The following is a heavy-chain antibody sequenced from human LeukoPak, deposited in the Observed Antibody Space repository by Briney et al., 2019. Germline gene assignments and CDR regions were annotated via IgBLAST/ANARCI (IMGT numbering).Heavy chain of an antibody. V-gene: IGHV4-34*01. D-gene: IGHD3-22*01. CDR1: GGSFSGYY. J-gene: IGHJ4*02. CDR3: ARHLGDSSGYYYGGLVDY. Sequence: SETLSLTCAVYGGSFSGYYWSWLRQPPGKGLEWIGEINHSGSTNYNPSLKSRVTISVDTSKNQFSLKLSSVTAADTAVYYCARHLGDSSGYYYGGLVDYWGQGTLVTVSS. CDR2: INHSGST.